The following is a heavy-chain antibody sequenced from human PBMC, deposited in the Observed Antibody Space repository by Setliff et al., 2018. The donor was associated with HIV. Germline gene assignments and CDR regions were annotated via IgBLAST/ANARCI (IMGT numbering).Heavy chain of an antibody. V-gene: IGHV4-39*01. J-gene: IGHJ4*02. CDR2: IYYSGSS. D-gene: IGHD3-10*01. CDR1: GGSISSSTYY. Sequence: PSETLSLTCTVSGGSISSSTYYWGWIRQPPGKGLEWIGNIYYSGSSYYNPSLGSRVTISADTSKNQFSLKLKSVAAADTAVYYCARGGTMVRGLDSWGQGTRVTVSS. CDR3: ARGGTMVRGLDS.